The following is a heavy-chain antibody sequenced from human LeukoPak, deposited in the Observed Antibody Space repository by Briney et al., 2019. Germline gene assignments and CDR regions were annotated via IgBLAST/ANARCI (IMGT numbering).Heavy chain of an antibody. Sequence: PGGSLRLSCAASGFTFSSYSMTWVRQAPGKGLEWVSCISSSSSSIYYGDSVKGRFTISRDNAKNSLYLQMNSLRAEDTAVYYCARDQGTPGPSYFDSWGQGTLVTVSS. CDR1: GFTFSSYS. J-gene: IGHJ4*02. CDR2: ISSSSSSI. CDR3: ARDQGTPGPSYFDS. D-gene: IGHD2-15*01. V-gene: IGHV3-21*01.